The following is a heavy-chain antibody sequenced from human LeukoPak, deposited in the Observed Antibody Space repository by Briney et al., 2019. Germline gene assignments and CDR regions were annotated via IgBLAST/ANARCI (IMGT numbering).Heavy chain of an antibody. CDR2: ISSSSSYI. J-gene: IGHJ6*03. CDR3: ARDGWGGNSDRNYYMDV. V-gene: IGHV3-21*01. Sequence: PGGSLRLSCAASGFTFSSYSMNWVRQAPGKGLEWVSSISSSSSYIYYADSVKGRFTISRDNAKNSLYLQMNSLRAEDTAVYYRARDGWGGNSDRNYYMDVWGKGTTVTVSS. D-gene: IGHD4-23*01. CDR1: GFTFSSYS.